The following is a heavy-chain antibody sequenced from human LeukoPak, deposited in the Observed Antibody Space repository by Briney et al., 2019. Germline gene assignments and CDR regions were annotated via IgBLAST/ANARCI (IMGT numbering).Heavy chain of an antibody. CDR3: ARGALYCSGGSCYSDY. V-gene: IGHV1-8*01. CDR2: MNPNSGNT. Sequence: ASVKVSCKASGYTFTSYDINWVRQATGQGLEWMGWMNPNSGNTGYAQKFQGRVTMTRNTSISTAYMELSSLRSEDTAVYYCARGALYCSGGSCYSDYWGQGTLVTVSS. CDR1: GYTFTSYD. D-gene: IGHD2-15*01. J-gene: IGHJ4*02.